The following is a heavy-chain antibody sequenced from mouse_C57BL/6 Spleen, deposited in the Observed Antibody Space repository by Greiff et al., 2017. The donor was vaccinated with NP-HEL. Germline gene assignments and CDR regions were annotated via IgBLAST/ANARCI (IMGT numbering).Heavy chain of an antibody. D-gene: IGHD2-1*01. Sequence: VHLVESGAELARPGASVKMSCKASGYTFTSYTMHWVKQRPGQGMEWIGYINPSSGYTKYNQKFKDKATLNADKSSSTAYMQLSSLTSEDSAVYYCARAGNYVDFDYWGQGTTLTVSS. V-gene: IGHV1-4*01. CDR1: GYTFTSYT. CDR3: ARAGNYVDFDY. CDR2: INPSSGYT. J-gene: IGHJ2*01.